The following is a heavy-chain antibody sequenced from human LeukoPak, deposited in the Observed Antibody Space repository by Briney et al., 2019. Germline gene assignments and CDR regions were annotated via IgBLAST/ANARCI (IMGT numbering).Heavy chain of an antibody. D-gene: IGHD2-15*01. V-gene: IGHV3-33*06. J-gene: IGHJ4*02. Sequence: GGSLRLSCAASGFTFSSYGMHWARQAPGKGLEWVAVIWYDGSNKYYADSVKGRFTISRDNSKNTLYLQMNSLRAEDTAVYYCAKDRVVVAATMAFDYWGQGTLVTVSS. CDR3: AKDRVVVAATMAFDY. CDR1: GFTFSSYG. CDR2: IWYDGSNK.